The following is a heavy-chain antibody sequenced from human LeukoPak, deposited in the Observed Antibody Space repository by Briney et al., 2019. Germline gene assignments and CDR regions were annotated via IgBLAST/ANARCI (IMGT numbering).Heavy chain of an antibody. D-gene: IGHD3-22*01. J-gene: IGHJ4*02. CDR2: ISYDGSNK. CDR1: GFTFSSYG. V-gene: IGHV3-30*18. Sequence: GGSLRLPCAASGFTFSSYGMHWVRQAPGKGLEWVAVISYDGSNKYYADSVKGRFTISRDNSKNTLYLQMNSLRAEDTAVYYCAKCLMYYYDSSPDYWAREPWSPSPQ. CDR3: AKCLMYYYDSSPDY.